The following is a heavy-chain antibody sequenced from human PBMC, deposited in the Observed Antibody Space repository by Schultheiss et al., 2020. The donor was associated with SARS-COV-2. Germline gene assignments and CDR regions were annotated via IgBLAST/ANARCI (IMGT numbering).Heavy chain of an antibody. Sequence: GGSLRLSCAASGFTFSDYYMSWVRQAPGKGLEWVSGVSWNGSRTHYADSVKGRFTISRDNSKNTLYLQMNSLRAEDTAVYYCAREKSRPYYYDSSGYYGHYYYGMDVWGQGTTVTVSS. V-gene: IGHV3-19*01. CDR2: VSWNGSRT. CDR1: GFTFSDYY. CDR3: AREKSRPYYYDSSGYYGHYYYGMDV. J-gene: IGHJ6*02. D-gene: IGHD3-22*01.